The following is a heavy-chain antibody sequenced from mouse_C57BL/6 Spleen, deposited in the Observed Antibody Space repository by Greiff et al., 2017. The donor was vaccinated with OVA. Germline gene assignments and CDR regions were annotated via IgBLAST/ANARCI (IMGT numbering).Heavy chain of an antibody. CDR1: GYTFTSYW. D-gene: IGHD2-3*01. CDR3: ARERDGYYFDY. CDR2: IYPSDSET. V-gene: IGHV1-61*01. Sequence: QVQLKQSGAELVRPGSSVKLSCKASGYTFTSYWMDWVKQRPGQGLEWIGNIYPSDSETHYNQKFKDKATLTVDKSSSTAYMQLSSLTSEDSAVYYCARERDGYYFDYWGQGTTLTVSS. J-gene: IGHJ2*01.